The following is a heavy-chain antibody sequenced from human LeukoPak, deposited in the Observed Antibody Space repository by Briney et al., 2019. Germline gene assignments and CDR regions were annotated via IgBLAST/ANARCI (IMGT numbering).Heavy chain of an antibody. CDR1: GFTFSGSA. D-gene: IGHD6-6*01. Sequence: GGSLRLSCAASGFTFSGSAMHWVRQASGKGLEWVGRIRSKANSYATAYAASVKGRFTISRDDSKNTAYLQMNSLKTEDTAGYYCTRASATYSSYLRGYYMDVWGKGTTVTVSS. CDR3: TRASATYSSYLRGYYMDV. CDR2: IRSKANSYAT. V-gene: IGHV3-73*01. J-gene: IGHJ6*03.